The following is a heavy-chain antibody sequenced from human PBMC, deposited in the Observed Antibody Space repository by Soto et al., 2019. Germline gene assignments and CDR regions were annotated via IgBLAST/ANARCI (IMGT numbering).Heavy chain of an antibody. D-gene: IGHD1-26*01. CDR1: GFTFSTYP. J-gene: IGHJ3*01. Sequence: PGGSLRLSCAASGFTFSTYPMTWVRLAPGKGLEWVSSIHGSGETTYYAESVKGRFIISRDNSKNTLYLQMDSLRVDDTAVYFCARRSSGSYYAAFDVWGQGTVVTVSS. CDR3: ARRSSGSYYAAFDV. CDR2: IHGSGETT. V-gene: IGHV3-23*01.